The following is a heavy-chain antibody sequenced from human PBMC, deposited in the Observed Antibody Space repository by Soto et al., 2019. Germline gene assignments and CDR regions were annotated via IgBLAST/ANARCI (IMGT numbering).Heavy chain of an antibody. J-gene: IGHJ5*02. Sequence: SETLSLTCAVYGGSFSGYYWSWIRQPPGKGLEWIGEINHSGSTNYNPSLKSRVTISVDTSKNQFSLKLSSVTAADTAVYYCARGEVLWFGEPKYNWFDPWGQGTLVT. CDR1: GGSFSGYY. V-gene: IGHV4-34*01. D-gene: IGHD3-10*01. CDR3: ARGEVLWFGEPKYNWFDP. CDR2: INHSGST.